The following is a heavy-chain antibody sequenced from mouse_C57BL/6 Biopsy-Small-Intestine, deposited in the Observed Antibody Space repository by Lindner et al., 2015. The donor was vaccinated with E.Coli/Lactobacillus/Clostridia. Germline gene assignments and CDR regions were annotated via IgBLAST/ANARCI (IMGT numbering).Heavy chain of an antibody. J-gene: IGHJ2*01. Sequence: VQLQESGGGLVQPKGSLKLSCAASGFSFNTYATNWVRQAPGKGLEWVARIRSKSNNYATYYADSVKGRFTISRDDSESMLYLQMNNLKTEDTAMYYCVREGTVVDYWGQGTTLTVSS. CDR1: GFSFNTYA. V-gene: IGHV10-1*01. CDR2: IRSKSNNYAT. D-gene: IGHD1-1*01. CDR3: VREGTVVDY.